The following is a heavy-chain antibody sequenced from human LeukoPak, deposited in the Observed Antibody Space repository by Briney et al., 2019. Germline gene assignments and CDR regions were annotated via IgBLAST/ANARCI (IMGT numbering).Heavy chain of an antibody. V-gene: IGHV1-18*01. CDR1: GYTLTSYG. CDR3: ARGGLRVWFDP. CDR2: ISAYNGNT. J-gene: IGHJ5*02. Sequence: ASVKVSSKASGYTLTSYGLSGVDQALGQGLGGMGWISAYNGNTNYAQKLQGRVTMTTDTSTSTAYMELRSLRSDDTAVYYCARGGLRVWFDPWGQGTLVTVSS. D-gene: IGHD4-17*01.